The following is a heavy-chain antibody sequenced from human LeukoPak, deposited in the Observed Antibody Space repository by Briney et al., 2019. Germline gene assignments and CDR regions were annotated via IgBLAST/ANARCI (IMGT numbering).Heavy chain of an antibody. CDR3: ARVGSSWCFDY. Sequence: SETLSLTCAVYGGSFSGYYWSWIRQPPGKGLEWIGEINHSGSTNYNPSLKSRVTISVDTSKNQFSLKLSSVTAADTAVYYCARVGSSWCFDYGGQGTLVTVSS. D-gene: IGHD6-13*01. CDR1: GGSFSGYY. CDR2: INHSGST. J-gene: IGHJ4*02. V-gene: IGHV4-34*01.